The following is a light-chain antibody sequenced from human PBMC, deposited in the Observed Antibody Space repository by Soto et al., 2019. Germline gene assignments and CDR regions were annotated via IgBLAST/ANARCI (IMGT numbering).Light chain of an antibody. Sequence: DILLTQSPSSLSASVGDRVTITCRASQNINTYLHWYQQKPGRAPNLLISGASVLLSGVPSRFVGSGSGTEFTLNVTSLQPDDFSTYYCQQTYTTPRTFGQGTNVEAK. V-gene: IGKV1-39*01. CDR1: QNINTY. J-gene: IGKJ1*01. CDR3: QQTYTTPRT. CDR2: GAS.